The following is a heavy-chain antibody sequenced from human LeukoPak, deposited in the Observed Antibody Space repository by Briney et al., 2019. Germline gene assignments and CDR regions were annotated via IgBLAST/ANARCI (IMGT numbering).Heavy chain of an antibody. V-gene: IGHV3-23*01. CDR1: GFTFSSYA. CDR2: VSPSGDST. CDR3: AKDPLGYCSGSSCLHYFDY. D-gene: IGHD2-15*01. Sequence: GGSLRLSCAASGFTFSSYAMSWVRQAPGKGLEWVSTVSPSGDSTYYADSVKGRFTISRDNSKNTLYLQMNGLRAEDTAVYYCAKDPLGYCSGSSCLHYFDYWGQGTLVTVSS. J-gene: IGHJ4*02.